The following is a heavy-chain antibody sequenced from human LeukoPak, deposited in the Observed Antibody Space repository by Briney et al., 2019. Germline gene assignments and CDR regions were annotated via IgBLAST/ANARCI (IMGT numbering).Heavy chain of an antibody. V-gene: IGHV4-34*01. D-gene: IGHD3-22*01. CDR2: INHSGST. CDR1: GGSFSGYY. J-gene: IGHJ4*02. CDR3: ARHDSSGYYPFDY. Sequence: SETLSLTCAVYGGSFSGYYWSWIRQPPGKGLEWIGEINHSGSTNYNPSLKSRVTISVDTSKNQFSLKLSSVTAADTAVYYCARHDSSGYYPFDYWGQGTLVTVSS.